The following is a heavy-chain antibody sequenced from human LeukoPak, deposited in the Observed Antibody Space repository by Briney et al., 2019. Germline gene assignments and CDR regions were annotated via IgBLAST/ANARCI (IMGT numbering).Heavy chain of an antibody. D-gene: IGHD3-22*01. CDR3: ATDGGSTGYYGRSDY. J-gene: IGHJ4*02. Sequence: PGGSLRLSCAASGFTFTNAWMTWVRQAPGKGLEWVGRIKSEADAGTTDYAAPVKGRFTISRDDSKNTLYLQMNSLKTEDTAVYYCATDGGSTGYYGRSDYWGQGTLVTVSS. CDR2: IKSEADAGTT. V-gene: IGHV3-15*01. CDR1: GFTFTNAW.